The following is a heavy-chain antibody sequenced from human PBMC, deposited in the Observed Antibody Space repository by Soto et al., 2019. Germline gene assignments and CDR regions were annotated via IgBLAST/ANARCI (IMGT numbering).Heavy chain of an antibody. Sequence: ASVKVSCKASGYTFTSYGISWVRQAPGQGLEWMGWISAYNGNTNYAQKLQGRVTMTTDTSTSTAYMELRSLRSDDTAVYYCARVRWATIFGVVIIGYYGMDVWGQGTTVTVSS. CDR3: ARVRWATIFGVVIIGYYGMDV. V-gene: IGHV1-18*04. D-gene: IGHD3-3*01. CDR2: ISAYNGNT. J-gene: IGHJ6*02. CDR1: GYTFTSYG.